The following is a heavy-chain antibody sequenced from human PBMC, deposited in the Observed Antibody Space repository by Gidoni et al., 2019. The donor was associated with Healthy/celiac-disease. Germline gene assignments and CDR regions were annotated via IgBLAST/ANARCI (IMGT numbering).Heavy chain of an antibody. CDR1: GFTFGSYG. CDR2: ISYDGSNK. D-gene: IGHD3-3*01. J-gene: IGHJ4*02. Sequence: QVQLVESGGGVVQPGRSLRLSCAASGFTFGSYGMHWVRQAPGKGLEWVAVISYDGSNKYYADSVKGRFTISRDNSKNTLYLQMNSLRAEDTAVYYCAKDHNVYYDFWSGLLDYWGQGTLVTVSS. CDR3: AKDHNVYYDFWSGLLDY. V-gene: IGHV3-30*18.